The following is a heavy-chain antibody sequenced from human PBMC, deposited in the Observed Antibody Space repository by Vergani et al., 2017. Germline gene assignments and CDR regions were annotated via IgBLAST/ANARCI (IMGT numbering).Heavy chain of an antibody. V-gene: IGHV3-23*01. D-gene: IGHD3-22*01. CDR3: NPYYYDSSGYYYFDY. CDR2: ISGSGGST. CDR1: GFTFSSYA. J-gene: IGHJ4*02. Sequence: EVQLLESGGGLVQPGGSLRLSCAASGFTFSSYAMSWVRQAPGKGLEWVSAISGSGGSTYYADSVKGRFTISRDNSKNTLYLQMNSLRAEDTAVYYCNPYYYDSSGYYYFDYGGQGTLVTVSS.